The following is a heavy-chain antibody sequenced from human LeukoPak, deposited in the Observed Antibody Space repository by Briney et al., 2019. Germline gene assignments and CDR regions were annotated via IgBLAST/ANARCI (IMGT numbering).Heavy chain of an antibody. CDR1: GGSIGSGGNY. CDR2: IYYSGST. V-gene: IGHV4-31*03. CDR3: ARDGLYCSGGSCYGRGWFDP. D-gene: IGHD2-15*01. Sequence: SQTLSLTCTVYGGSIGSGGNYWSWLRQHPGKGLEWIGYIYYSGSTYYNPSLKSRVTISVDTSKNPFSLKLSSVTAADTAVYYCARDGLYCSGGSCYGRGWFDPWGQGTLVTVSS. J-gene: IGHJ5*02.